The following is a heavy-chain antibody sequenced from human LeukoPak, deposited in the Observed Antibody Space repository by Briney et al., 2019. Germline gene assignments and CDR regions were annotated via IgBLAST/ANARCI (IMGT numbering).Heavy chain of an antibody. D-gene: IGHD2-2*01. CDR3: ARVPLVVPAVYYYYGMDV. J-gene: IGHJ6*02. V-gene: IGHV4-34*01. CDR2: INHSGST. Sequence: SSETLSLTCAVYGGSFSGYYWSWIRQPPGEGLEWIGEINHSGSTNYNPSLKSRVTISVDTSKNQFSLKLSSVTAADTAVYYCARVPLVVPAVYYYYGMDVWGQGTTVTVSS. CDR1: GGSFSGYY.